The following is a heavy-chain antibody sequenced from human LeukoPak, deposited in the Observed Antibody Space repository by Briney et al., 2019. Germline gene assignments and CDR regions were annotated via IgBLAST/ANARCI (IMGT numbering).Heavy chain of an antibody. V-gene: IGHV3-23*01. J-gene: IGHJ4*02. CDR3: AKSPGGRQHN. D-gene: IGHD3-16*01. CDR2: ISDTGNT. Sequence: GGSLRLSCAASGFTLSSYAMSWVRQAPGKEREWVSAISDTGNTYHADSVKGRFNISRDSYKNTLYLQMNSLRPEDTAVYYCAKSPGGRQHNWGQGSLVTVSS. CDR1: GFTLSSYA.